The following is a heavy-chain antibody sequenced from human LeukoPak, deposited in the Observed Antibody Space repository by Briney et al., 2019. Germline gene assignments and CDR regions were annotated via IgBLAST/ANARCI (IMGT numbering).Heavy chain of an antibody. J-gene: IGHJ3*02. Sequence: SETLSLTCAVSDDSFSSHYWTWIRQPPGKGLEWIGYISYIGSTNYNPSLKSRVTISIDTSKNQFSLKLSSVTAADTAVYCCARDLVTVTKGFDIWGQGTMVSVSS. CDR1: DDSFSSHY. CDR2: ISYIGST. V-gene: IGHV4-59*11. CDR3: ARDLVTVTKGFDI. D-gene: IGHD4-17*01.